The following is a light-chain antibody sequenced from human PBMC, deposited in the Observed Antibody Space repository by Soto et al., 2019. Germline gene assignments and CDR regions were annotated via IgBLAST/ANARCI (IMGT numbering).Light chain of an antibody. J-gene: IGKJ4*01. CDR2: DAS. Sequence: DIQMTQSPSTLSASVGDRVTITCRANQSISDWLAWYQQKPGKAPKLLIYDASNLESGVPSRFSGSGSGTEFTLTISSLQPDDFATYDCQQYNSSPLTFGGGTKMEIK. CDR3: QQYNSSPLT. CDR1: QSISDW. V-gene: IGKV1-5*01.